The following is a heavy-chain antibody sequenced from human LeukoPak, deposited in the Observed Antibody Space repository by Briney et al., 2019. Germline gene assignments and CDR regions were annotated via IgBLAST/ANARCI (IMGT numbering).Heavy chain of an antibody. V-gene: IGHV3-53*01. D-gene: IGHD2-2*01. CDR3: ARNSESSTSCYLGACYYYMDV. Sequence: GGSLRLSCAASGFTVSSNYMSWVRQAPGKGLEWVSVIYSGGSTYYADSVKGRFTISRDNAKNSLYLQMNSLRAEDTAVYYCARNSESSTSCYLGACYYYMDVWGKGTTVTVSS. J-gene: IGHJ6*03. CDR2: IYSGGST. CDR1: GFTVSSNY.